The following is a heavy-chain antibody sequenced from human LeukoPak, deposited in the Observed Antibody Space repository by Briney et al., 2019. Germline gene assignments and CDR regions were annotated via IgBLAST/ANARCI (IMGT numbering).Heavy chain of an antibody. V-gene: IGHV4-59*01. Sequence: PSETLSLTCTVSGGSISSYYWSWIRQPPGKGLEWIGYIYYSGSTNYNPSLKSRVTISVDTSKNQFSLKLSSVTAADTAVYHCARAYDFWSGYPYNWFDPWGQGTLVTVSS. D-gene: IGHD3-3*01. J-gene: IGHJ5*02. CDR3: ARAYDFWSGYPYNWFDP. CDR2: IYYSGST. CDR1: GGSISSYY.